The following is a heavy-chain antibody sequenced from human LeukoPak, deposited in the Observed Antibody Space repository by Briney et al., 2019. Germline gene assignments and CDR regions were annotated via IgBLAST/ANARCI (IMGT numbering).Heavy chain of an antibody. D-gene: IGHD1-1*01. Sequence: GGSLRLSCAASGFTFSSYGMHWVRQAPGKGLEWVAVIWYDGSNKYYADSVKGRFTISRDNSKNTLYLQMNSLRAEDTAVYYCARGGEYRPYYFDYWAREPWSPSPQ. J-gene: IGHJ4*02. CDR2: IWYDGSNK. CDR1: GFTFSSYG. CDR3: ARGGEYRPYYFDY. V-gene: IGHV3-33*01.